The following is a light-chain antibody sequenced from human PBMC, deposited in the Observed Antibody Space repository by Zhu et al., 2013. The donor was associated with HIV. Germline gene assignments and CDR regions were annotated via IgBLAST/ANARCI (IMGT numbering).Light chain of an antibody. CDR3: GTWDSSLSAEV. Sequence: QSVLTQPPSVSAAPGQRVTISCSGTSSNIGSNTVSWYQQFPGTAPKLLIFDNNKRPSGIPDRFSGSKSGTSATLGITGLQTGDEADYYCGTWDSSLSAEVFGTGTKVTVL. J-gene: IGLJ1*01. CDR2: DNN. CDR1: SSNIGSNT. V-gene: IGLV1-51*01.